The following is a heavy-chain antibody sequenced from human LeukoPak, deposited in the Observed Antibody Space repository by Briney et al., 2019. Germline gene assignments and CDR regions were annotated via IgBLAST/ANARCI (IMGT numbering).Heavy chain of an antibody. CDR3: ARDLKQYQLLGSDY. Sequence: ASVKVSCKASGYTFTGYYMHWVRQAPGQGLEWMRWINPNSGGTNYAQKFQGRVTMTRDTSISTAYMELSRLGSDDTAVYYCARDLKQYQLLGSDYWGQGTLVTVSS. D-gene: IGHD2-2*01. CDR1: GYTFTGYY. V-gene: IGHV1-2*02. J-gene: IGHJ4*02. CDR2: INPNSGGT.